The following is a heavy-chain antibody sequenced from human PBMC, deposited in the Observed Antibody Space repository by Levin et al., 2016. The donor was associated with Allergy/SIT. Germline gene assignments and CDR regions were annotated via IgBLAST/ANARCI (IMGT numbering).Heavy chain of an antibody. CDR3: ARRSLDY. Sequence: ASVKVSCKASGYIFTSYGISWVRQAPGQGLEWMGWISNNNGDTNYAQKFQGRVTMTTDTSTSTAYMELRSLRSDDTAVYYCARRSLDYWGQGTLVTVSS. CDR2: ISNNNGDT. CDR1: GYIFTSYG. V-gene: IGHV1-18*04. J-gene: IGHJ4*02.